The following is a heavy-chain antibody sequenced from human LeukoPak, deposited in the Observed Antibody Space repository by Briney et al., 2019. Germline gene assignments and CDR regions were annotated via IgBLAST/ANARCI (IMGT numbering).Heavy chain of an antibody. V-gene: IGHV3-48*03. CDR3: ARDSSGSGSPLFDP. D-gene: IGHD3-10*01. J-gene: IGHJ5*02. CDR1: GFTFSSYE. Sequence: GGSLRLSCAASGFTFSSYEMNWVRQAPGKGLEWVSYISSSGSTIYYADSVKGRFTISRDNAKNSLYLQMNSLRAEDTAVYYCARDSSGSGSPLFDPWGQGTLVTASS. CDR2: ISSSGSTI.